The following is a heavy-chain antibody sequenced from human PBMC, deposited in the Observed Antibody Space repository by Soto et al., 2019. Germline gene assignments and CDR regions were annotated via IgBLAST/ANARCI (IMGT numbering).Heavy chain of an antibody. CDR1: GFTFSSYA. CDR2: ISYDGSNK. V-gene: IGHV3-30-3*01. CDR3: AREDSGSHSPPSYYYGMDV. J-gene: IGHJ6*02. D-gene: IGHD2-15*01. Sequence: QVQLVESGGGVVQPGRSLRLSCAASGFTFSSYAMHWVRQAPGKGLEWVAVISYDGSNKYYADSVKGRFTISRDNSKNTLYLQMNSLRAEDTAVYYCAREDSGSHSPPSYYYGMDVWGQGTTVTVSS.